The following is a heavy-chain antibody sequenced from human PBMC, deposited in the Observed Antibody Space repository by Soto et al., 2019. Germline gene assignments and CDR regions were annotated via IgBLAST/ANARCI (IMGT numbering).Heavy chain of an antibody. CDR1: GGTFSSYA. CDR3: ARASTGNYDSSGYYLDY. CDR2: IIPIFGTA. Sequence: ASVKVSCKASGGTFSSYAISWVRQAPGQGLEWMGGIIPIFGTANYAQKFQGRVTITADESTSTAYMELSSLRSEDTAVYYCARASTGNYDSSGYYLDYWGQGALVTVSS. J-gene: IGHJ4*02. V-gene: IGHV1-69*13. D-gene: IGHD3-22*01.